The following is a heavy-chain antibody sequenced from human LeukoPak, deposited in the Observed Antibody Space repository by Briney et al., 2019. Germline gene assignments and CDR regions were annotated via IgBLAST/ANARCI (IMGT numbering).Heavy chain of an antibody. CDR1: GFTFSSYS. J-gene: IGHJ4*02. Sequence: GGSLRLSCAASGFTFSSYSMNWVRQAPGKGLEWGSSISSSSYIYYSDSVRGRFTISRDNAKNSLYLQMTSLRAEDTAVYYCARGGDVVVPAAYDFDYWGQGTLVTVSS. CDR3: ARGGDVVVPAAYDFDY. CDR2: ISSSSYI. D-gene: IGHD2-2*01. V-gene: IGHV3-21*01.